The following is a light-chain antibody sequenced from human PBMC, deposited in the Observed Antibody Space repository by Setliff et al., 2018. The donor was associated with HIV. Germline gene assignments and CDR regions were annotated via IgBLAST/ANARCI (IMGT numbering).Light chain of an antibody. J-gene: IGLJ1*01. CDR1: NLGPKS. CDR3: QVWDSSTANV. CDR2: RDS. Sequence: SYELTQPPSVSVAPGETATIACGGDNLGPKSVHWYQQKPGQAPVLVIYRDSNRPSGIPERFSGSNSGNTATLTISRAQARDEADYYCQVWDSSTANVFGTGSKVTVL. V-gene: IGLV3-9*01.